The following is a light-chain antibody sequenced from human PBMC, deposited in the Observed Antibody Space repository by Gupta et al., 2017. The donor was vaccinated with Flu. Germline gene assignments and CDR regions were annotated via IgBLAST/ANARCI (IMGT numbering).Light chain of an antibody. CDR3: QQSYSTSSLT. CDR1: QSISSY. J-gene: IGKJ4*01. Sequence: IQMTPSPSSLSESVGDRVTITCRASQSISSYLNWYQQKPGKAPKLLIYAASSLQSGVPSRFSGSGSGTDFTLTISSLQPEDFATYYCQQSYSTSSLTFGGGTKVEIK. CDR2: AAS. V-gene: IGKV1-39*01.